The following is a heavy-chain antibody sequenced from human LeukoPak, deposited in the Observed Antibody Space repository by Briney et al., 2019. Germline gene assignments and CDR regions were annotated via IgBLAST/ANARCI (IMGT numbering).Heavy chain of an antibody. Sequence: ASVKVSCKASGYTFTSYGISWVRQAPGQGLEWMGWISAYNGNTNYAQKLQGRVTMTTDTSTSTAYMELRSLRSDDTAVYYRARDLSHWYGGKSVDYWGQGTLVTVSS. J-gene: IGHJ4*02. D-gene: IGHD4-23*01. CDR1: GYTFTSYG. CDR2: ISAYNGNT. V-gene: IGHV1-18*01. CDR3: ARDLSHWYGGKSVDY.